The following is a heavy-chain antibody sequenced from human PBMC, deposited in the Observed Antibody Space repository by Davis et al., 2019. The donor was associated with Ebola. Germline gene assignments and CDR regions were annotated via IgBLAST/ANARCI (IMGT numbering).Heavy chain of an antibody. CDR1: GFTFSSYS. CDR3: ARAVDSSGVIDDFFDY. D-gene: IGHD3-22*01. J-gene: IGHJ4*02. V-gene: IGHV3-21*01. CDR2: ISSSSSYI. Sequence: GESLKISCAASGFTFSSYSMNWVRQAPGKGLEWVSSISSSSSYIYYADSVKGRFTISRDNAKNSLYLQMNSLRAEDTAVYYCARAVDSSGVIDDFFDYWGQGTLVTVSS.